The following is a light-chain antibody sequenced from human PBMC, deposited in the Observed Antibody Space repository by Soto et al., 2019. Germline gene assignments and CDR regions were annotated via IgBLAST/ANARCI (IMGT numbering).Light chain of an antibody. CDR2: QDK. V-gene: IGLV3-1*01. CDR1: KLGDKY. Sequence: SYELTQPPSLSVSPGQTASITCSGDKLGDKYASWYQQKTGQSPVLVIYQDKRRPSGIPERFSGSNSGNTATLTISGTQTMDEADYYCQAWDSNTAVVFGGGTKLTVL. J-gene: IGLJ2*01. CDR3: QAWDSNTAVV.